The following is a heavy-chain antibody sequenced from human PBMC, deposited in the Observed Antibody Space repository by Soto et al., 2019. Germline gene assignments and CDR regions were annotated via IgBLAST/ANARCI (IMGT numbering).Heavy chain of an antibody. Sequence: EVQLLESGGGLVQPGGSLRLSCAASGFTFSSYAMSWVRQAPGKGLEWVSAISGSGGSTYYADSVKGRFTISRDNSKNTLYLQMNSLRAEDTAVYYCAKVSLPHVYYGSGSPVRSRIDYWGQGTLVTVSS. J-gene: IGHJ4*02. CDR1: GFTFSSYA. D-gene: IGHD3-10*01. CDR2: ISGSGGST. CDR3: AKVSLPHVYYGSGSPVRSRIDY. V-gene: IGHV3-23*01.